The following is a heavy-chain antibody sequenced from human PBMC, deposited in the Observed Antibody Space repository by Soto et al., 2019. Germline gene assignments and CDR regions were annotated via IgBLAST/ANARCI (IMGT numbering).Heavy chain of an antibody. CDR3: ARGGYYYGSSGETDAFDI. J-gene: IGHJ3*02. CDR1: GGSFSGYY. CDR2: INHSGST. D-gene: IGHD3-22*01. V-gene: IGHV4-34*01. Sequence: PSETLSLTCAVYGGSFSGYYWSWIRQPPGKGLEWIGEINHSGSTNYNPSLKSRVTISVDTSKNQFSLKLSSVTAADTAVYYCARGGYYYGSSGETDAFDIWGQGTMVTVSS.